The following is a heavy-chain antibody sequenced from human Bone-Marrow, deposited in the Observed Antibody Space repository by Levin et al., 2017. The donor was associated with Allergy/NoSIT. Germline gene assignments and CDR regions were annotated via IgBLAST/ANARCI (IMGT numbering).Heavy chain of an antibody. Sequence: GESLKISCAASGFTFSSYSMNWVRQAPGKGLEWVSSISSSSSYIYYADSVKGRFTISRDNAKNSLYLQMNSLRAEDTAVYYCARIAVAGTYYYYYYMDVWGKGTTVTVSS. CDR2: ISSSSSYI. V-gene: IGHV3-21*01. CDR1: GFTFSSYS. D-gene: IGHD6-19*01. J-gene: IGHJ6*03. CDR3: ARIAVAGTYYYYYYMDV.